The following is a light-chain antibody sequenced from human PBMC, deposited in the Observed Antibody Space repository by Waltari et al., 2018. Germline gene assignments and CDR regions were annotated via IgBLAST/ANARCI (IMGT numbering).Light chain of an antibody. CDR1: ASNIGNHV. CDR3: AAWDDSLNGRWV. J-gene: IGLJ3*02. Sequence: QSVLTQPPSASGTPGQGVTISCSGGASNIGNHVVNWYQQVPGKAPKLLTYRSDRRPAGVPDRFSGSKSGTSASLAISGLQSEDEADYYCAAWDDSLNGRWVFGGGTKVTVL. V-gene: IGLV1-44*01. CDR2: RSD.